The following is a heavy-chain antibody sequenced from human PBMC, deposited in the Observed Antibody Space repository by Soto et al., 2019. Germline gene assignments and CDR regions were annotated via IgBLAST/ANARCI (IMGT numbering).Heavy chain of an antibody. V-gene: IGHV4-59*01. J-gene: IGHJ6*02. CDR1: GGSISSYY. CDR2: IYYSGST. D-gene: IGHD3-3*01. Sequence: PSETLSLTCTVSGGSISSYYWSWIRQPPGKGLEWIGYIYYSGSTNYNPSLKSRVTISVDTSKNQFSLKLSSVTAADTAVYYCARVDGHASDFWRGYQQNYYYYGMDVWGQGTTVTVSS. CDR3: ARVDGHASDFWRGYQQNYYYYGMDV.